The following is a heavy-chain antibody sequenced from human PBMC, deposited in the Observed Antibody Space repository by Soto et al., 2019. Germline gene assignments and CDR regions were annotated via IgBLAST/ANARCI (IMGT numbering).Heavy chain of an antibody. D-gene: IGHD6-19*01. CDR3: AKGHADGWYGALDY. J-gene: IGHJ4*02. Sequence: EVQLLESGGGLVQPGGSLRLSCAASGFTFGIYVMGWVRQAPGQGLEWVSTISGSGTSAYYADSVKGRFTFSRDNTKNTVYLQKDSLRAEDTTIYYCAKGHADGWYGALDYWGQGSLVIVSS. CDR1: GFTFGIYV. V-gene: IGHV3-23*01. CDR2: ISGSGTSA.